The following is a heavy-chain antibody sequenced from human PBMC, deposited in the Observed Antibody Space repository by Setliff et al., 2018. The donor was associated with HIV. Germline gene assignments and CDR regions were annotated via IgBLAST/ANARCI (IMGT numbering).Heavy chain of an antibody. D-gene: IGHD3-22*01. Sequence: PSETLSLTCTVSGGSMSNYYWSWIRLPPGKRLEWIASIQYSDSSHYNPSLQSRVTISVDTSTKQFSLYLSSVNETDTAVYYCARSGYTSGFYWVFGAFGVWGQGKLVTVS. V-gene: IGHV4-59*01. CDR2: IQYSDSS. CDR3: ARSGYTSGFYWVFGAFGV. CDR1: GGSMSNYY. J-gene: IGHJ3*01.